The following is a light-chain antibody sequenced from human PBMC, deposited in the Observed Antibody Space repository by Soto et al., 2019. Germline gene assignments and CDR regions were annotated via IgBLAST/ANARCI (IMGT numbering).Light chain of an antibody. Sequence: DIVMTQTPLSSPVTLGQPASISCRSSQSLLYSDGNTYLNWLQQRPGQPPRLLIYRVSNRFSGXPXRXXGSGAGTDFTLTISRVEAVDVGMYYCMQATHYPPYTFGQGTKLEI. CDR3: MQATHYPPYT. CDR1: QSLLYSDGNTY. CDR2: RVS. V-gene: IGKV2-24*01. J-gene: IGKJ2*01.